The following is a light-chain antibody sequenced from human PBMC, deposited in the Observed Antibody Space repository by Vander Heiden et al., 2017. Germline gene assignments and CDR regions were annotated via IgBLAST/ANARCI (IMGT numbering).Light chain of an antibody. J-gene: IGKJ1*01. V-gene: IGKV1-39*01. CDR2: AAS. Sequence: DIQMTQSPSSLSASVGDRVTITCRASQSISSYLNWYQQKPGKAPKLLIYAASSLQSGVPSRFSGSGSGTDFTLTMSSLHPEDFATYYCQQGYTTPGWTFGQGSNEEMK. CDR1: QSISSY. CDR3: QQGYTTPGWT.